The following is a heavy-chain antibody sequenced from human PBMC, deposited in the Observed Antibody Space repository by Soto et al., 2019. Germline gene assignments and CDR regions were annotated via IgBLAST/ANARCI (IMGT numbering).Heavy chain of an antibody. CDR3: ARAKIPPSSKVDY. CDR2: IYYSGST. J-gene: IGHJ4*02. Sequence: DPTGKGLEWIGYIYYSGSTNYNPSLKSRVTISVDTSKNQFSLKLSSVTAADTAVYYCARAKIPPSSKVDYCAQGNLVPVSS. D-gene: IGHD6-6*01. V-gene: IGHV4-59*01.